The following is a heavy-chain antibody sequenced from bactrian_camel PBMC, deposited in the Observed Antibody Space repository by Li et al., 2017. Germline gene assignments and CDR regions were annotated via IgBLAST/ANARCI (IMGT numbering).Heavy chain of an antibody. CDR3: AADDSYDCYSAS. J-gene: IGHJ6*01. Sequence: HVQLVESGGGSVQAGGSLTLSCVVSGDIEKSTCLGWFRQFPNKEREGVAAIDSDGSTHYGDSVKGRFTASVDNARKTPYLQMNDLKPEDTAVYHCAADDSYDCYSASGGPGTQVTVS. V-gene: IGHV3S53*01. D-gene: IGHD3*01. CDR1: GDIEKSTC. CDR2: IDSDGST.